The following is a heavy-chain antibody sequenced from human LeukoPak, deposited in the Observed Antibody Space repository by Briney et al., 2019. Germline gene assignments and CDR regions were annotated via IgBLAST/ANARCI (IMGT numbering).Heavy chain of an antibody. CDR3: ARGRNVAVAGSWGNY. CDR1: GFTFSSYG. J-gene: IGHJ4*02. Sequence: GGSLRLSCAASGFTFSSYGMHWVRQAPGKGLERVAVIWYDGSNKYYADSVKGRFTISRDNSKNTLYLQMNSLRAEDTAVYYCARGRNVAVAGSWGNYWGQGTLVTVSS. V-gene: IGHV3-33*01. D-gene: IGHD6-19*01. CDR2: IWYDGSNK.